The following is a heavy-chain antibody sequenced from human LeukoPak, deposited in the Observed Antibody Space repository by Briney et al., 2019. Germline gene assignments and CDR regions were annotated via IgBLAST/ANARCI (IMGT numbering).Heavy chain of an antibody. CDR2: IYDSGST. CDR1: GGSIRSSYYY. D-gene: IGHD4-17*01. CDR3: AALYGDYDGVY. J-gene: IGHJ4*02. Sequence: SETLSLTCTVSGGSIRSSYYYWGWIRQPPGKGLEWIGSIYDSGSTYYNPSLKSRVTISVDRSKNQFSLKLSSVTAADTAVYYCAALYGDYDGVYWGQGTLVTVSS. V-gene: IGHV4-39*07.